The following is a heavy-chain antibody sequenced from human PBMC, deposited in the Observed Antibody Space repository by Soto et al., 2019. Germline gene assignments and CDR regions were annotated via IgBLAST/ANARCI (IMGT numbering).Heavy chain of an antibody. CDR2: INHSGRT. J-gene: IGHJ4*02. Sequence: AETLSLTCAVSGGSFSGYYWNWIRQPPGKGLEWIGEINHSGRTKYNPSLKSRVTISVDTSKNQFSLKLSSVTAADTAVYYCASVPLDYWGQGPLVTVSS. CDR3: ASVPLDY. CDR1: GGSFSGYY. D-gene: IGHD6-6*01. V-gene: IGHV4-34*01.